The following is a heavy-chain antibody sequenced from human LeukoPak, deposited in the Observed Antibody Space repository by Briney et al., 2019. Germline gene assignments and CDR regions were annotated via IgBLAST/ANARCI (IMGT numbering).Heavy chain of an antibody. Sequence: SVKVSCKASGYTFTGYYMHWVRQAPGQGLEWMGGIIPIFGTANYAQKFQGRVTITADESTSTAYMELSSLRSEDTAVYYCARDQAAGTNYFDYWGQGTLVTVSS. CDR1: GYTFTGYY. CDR2: IIPIFGTA. D-gene: IGHD6-13*01. J-gene: IGHJ4*02. V-gene: IGHV1-69*13. CDR3: ARDQAAGTNYFDY.